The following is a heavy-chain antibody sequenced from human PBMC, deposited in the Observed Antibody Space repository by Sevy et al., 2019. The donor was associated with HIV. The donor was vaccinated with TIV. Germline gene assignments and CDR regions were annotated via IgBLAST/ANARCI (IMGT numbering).Heavy chain of an antibody. V-gene: IGHV4-59*01. CDR1: GGSISSYY. D-gene: IGHD6-13*01. Sequence: SETLSLTCTVSGGSISSYYWSWIRQPPGKGLEWIGYIYYSGSTNYNPSLKSRVTISVDTSKNQFSLKLSSVTAADTAVYYCARDVRVSGTLDYWGQGTLVTVS. J-gene: IGHJ4*02. CDR2: IYYSGST. CDR3: ARDVRVSGTLDY.